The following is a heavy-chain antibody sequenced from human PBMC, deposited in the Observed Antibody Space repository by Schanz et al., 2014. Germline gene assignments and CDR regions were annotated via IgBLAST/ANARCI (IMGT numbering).Heavy chain of an antibody. D-gene: IGHD2-15*01. CDR2: ISHSGGSK. J-gene: IGHJ6*02. CDR1: GFTFNSYA. Sequence: DVQLLESGGGLVQPGGSLRLSCAASGFTFNSYAMTGVRQAPGKGLEWVSSISHSGGSKYYADSVKGRFTISRDNSENTLYLQMNSLSADDTAVFYCAKGMGYCSGGTCYDCYYYGLDVWGQGTTVTVSS. CDR3: AKGMGYCSGGTCYDCYYYGLDV. V-gene: IGHV3-23*01.